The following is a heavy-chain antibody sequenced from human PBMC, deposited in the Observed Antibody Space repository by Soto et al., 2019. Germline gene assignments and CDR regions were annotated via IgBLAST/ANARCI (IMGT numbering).Heavy chain of an antibody. CDR1: GYTLTRNY. Sequence: QVQLVQSGAEVKKPGASVKVSCKASGYTLTRNYMQWVRQAPGQGLEWMGIINPNGGRTIFAQKYLGRVDMTTDTSTSAVYLELSDLKSEDSAVYDCAIDRGGNYASYWFDAWGQGTLVTVSS. CDR3: AIDRGGNYASYWFDA. CDR2: INPNGGRT. J-gene: IGHJ5*02. V-gene: IGHV1-46*01. D-gene: IGHD1-26*01.